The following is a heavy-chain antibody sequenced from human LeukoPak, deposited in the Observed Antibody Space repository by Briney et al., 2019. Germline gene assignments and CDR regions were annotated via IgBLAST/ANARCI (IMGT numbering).Heavy chain of an antibody. CDR3: ARDLTAAAGH. J-gene: IGHJ4*02. CDR1: GFTLSSYS. Sequence: PGGSLRLSCAASGFTLSSYSMNWVRQAPGKGLEWVSYIISSSSTIYYADSVKSRFTISRDNAKNSLYLKMTSLRAEDTAVYYCARDLTAAAGHWGQGTLVTVSS. CDR2: IISSSSTI. D-gene: IGHD6-13*01. V-gene: IGHV3-48*01.